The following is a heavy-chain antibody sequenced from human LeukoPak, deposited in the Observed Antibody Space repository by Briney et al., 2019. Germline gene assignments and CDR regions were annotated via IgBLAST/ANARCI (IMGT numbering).Heavy chain of an antibody. CDR2: IHYTGST. CDR3: ARGGYYGSGNDFRFDP. Sequence: SETLSLTCTVSGGSINSYYWSWIRQPPGKGLECIGYIHYTGSTNYNPSLKSRVTLSVDTSKNQFSLKLSSVTAADTAIYYCARGGYYGSGNDFRFDPWGQGTLVTVSS. D-gene: IGHD3-10*01. V-gene: IGHV4-59*01. J-gene: IGHJ5*02. CDR1: GGSINSYY.